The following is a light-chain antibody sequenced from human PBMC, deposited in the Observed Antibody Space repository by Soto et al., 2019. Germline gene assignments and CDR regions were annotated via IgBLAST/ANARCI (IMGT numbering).Light chain of an antibody. CDR3: SSYTSSSTYVV. J-gene: IGLJ2*01. CDR2: DVS. Sequence: QSALTQPASVSGSPGQSITISCTGTSSDVGGYNYVSWYQQHPGKAPKLMIYDVSNRPSGVSNRFSGSKSGNTASLNISGLKAEDEADYSCSSYTSSSTYVVFGGGTQLTVL. CDR1: SSDVGGYNY. V-gene: IGLV2-14*01.